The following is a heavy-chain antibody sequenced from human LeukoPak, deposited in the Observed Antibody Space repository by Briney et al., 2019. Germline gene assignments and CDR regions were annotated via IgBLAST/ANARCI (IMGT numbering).Heavy chain of an antibody. Sequence: GGSLRLSCTASGFTFGDYAMSWFRQAPGKGLEWVGFIRSKAYGGTTEYAASVKGRFTISRDDSKSIAYLQMNSLKTEDTAVYYCTIAAAGTIYWFDPWGQGTLVTVSS. CDR2: IRSKAYGGTT. D-gene: IGHD6-13*01. CDR1: GFTFGDYA. CDR3: TIAAAGTIYWFDP. J-gene: IGHJ5*02. V-gene: IGHV3-49*03.